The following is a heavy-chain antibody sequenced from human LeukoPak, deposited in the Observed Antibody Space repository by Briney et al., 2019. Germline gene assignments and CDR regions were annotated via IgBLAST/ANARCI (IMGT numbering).Heavy chain of an antibody. Sequence: ASVKVSYKTSGYTFIGYDINWVRQAPGQGLEWMGWMKSNSGDTHFAQKFQGRLTMTRNTSISTAFMELSSLRSEDTVVYYCARGEYSSSWYPLDYWGQGSLVTVSS. V-gene: IGHV1-8*01. D-gene: IGHD6-13*01. CDR3: ARGEYSSSWYPLDY. CDR2: MKSNSGDT. CDR1: GYTFIGYD. J-gene: IGHJ4*02.